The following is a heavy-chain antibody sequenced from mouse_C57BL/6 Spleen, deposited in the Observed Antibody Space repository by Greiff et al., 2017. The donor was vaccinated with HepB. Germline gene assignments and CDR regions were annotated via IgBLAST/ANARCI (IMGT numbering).Heavy chain of an antibody. V-gene: IGHV1-82*01. CDR3: ARLGDGPYAMDY. CDR2: IYPGDGDT. J-gene: IGHJ4*01. D-gene: IGHD2-3*01. Sequence: VQLQQSGPELVKPGASVKISCKASGYAFSSSWMNWVKQRPGKGLEWIGRIYPGDGDTNYNGKFKGKATLTADKSSSTAYMQLSSLTSEDSAVYFCARLGDGPYAMDYWGQGTSVTVSS. CDR1: GYAFSSSW.